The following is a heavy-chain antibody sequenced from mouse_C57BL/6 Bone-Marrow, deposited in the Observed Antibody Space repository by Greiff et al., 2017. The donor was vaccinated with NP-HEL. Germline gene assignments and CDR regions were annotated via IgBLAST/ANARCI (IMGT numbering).Heavy chain of an antibody. Sequence: EVHLVESGGGLVQPGGSLKLSCAASGFTFSDYYMYWVRQTPEKRLEWVAYISNGGGSTYYPDTVKGRFTISRDNAKNTLYLQMSRLKSEDTAMYYCARQSNWDDYYAMDYWGQGTSVTVSS. V-gene: IGHV5-12*01. CDR3: ARQSNWDDYYAMDY. CDR2: ISNGGGST. CDR1: GFTFSDYY. J-gene: IGHJ4*01. D-gene: IGHD4-1*01.